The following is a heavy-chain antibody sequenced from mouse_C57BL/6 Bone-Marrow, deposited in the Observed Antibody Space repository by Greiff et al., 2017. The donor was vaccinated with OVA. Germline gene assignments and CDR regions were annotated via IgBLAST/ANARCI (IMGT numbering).Heavy chain of an antibody. CDR1: GYTFTSYW. V-gene: IGHV1-64*01. CDR2: IHPNSGST. J-gene: IGHJ4*01. CDR3: ARCWGYYDYDERGAMDY. D-gene: IGHD2-4*01. Sequence: QVHVKQPGAELVKPGASVKLSCKASGYTFTSYWMHWVKQRPGQGLEWIGMIHPNSGSTNYNEKFKSKATLTVDKSSSTAYMQLSSLTSEDSAVYYCARCWGYYDYDERGAMDYWGQGTSVTVSS.